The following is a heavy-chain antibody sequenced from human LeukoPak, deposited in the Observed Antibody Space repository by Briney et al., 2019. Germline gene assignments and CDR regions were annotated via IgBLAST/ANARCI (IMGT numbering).Heavy chain of an antibody. V-gene: IGHV3-7*01. D-gene: IGHD6-19*01. J-gene: IGHJ3*02. CDR1: GFTFSSYW. CDR3: AKGSSLSAFDI. Sequence: PGGSLRLSCAASGFTFSSYWMSWVRQAPGKGLEWVANIKQDGSEKYYVDSVKGRFTISRDNSKNTLYLQMNSLRAEDTAVYYCAKGSSLSAFDIWGQGTMVTVSS. CDR2: IKQDGSEK.